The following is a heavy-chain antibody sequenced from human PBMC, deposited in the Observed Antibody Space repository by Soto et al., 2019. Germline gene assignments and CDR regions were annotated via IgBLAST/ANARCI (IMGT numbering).Heavy chain of an antibody. Sequence: QVQLQQWGAGLLKPSETLSLTCAVYGGSFSGYYWSWIRQPPGKGLEWIGEINHSGSTNYNPSLKSRVTIPVDTSKNQFSRKLSSVTAAHTAVYYCARGYSSGWYNWFDPWGQGTLVTVSS. V-gene: IGHV4-34*01. CDR2: INHSGST. D-gene: IGHD6-19*01. CDR1: GGSFSGYY. J-gene: IGHJ5*02. CDR3: ARGYSSGWYNWFDP.